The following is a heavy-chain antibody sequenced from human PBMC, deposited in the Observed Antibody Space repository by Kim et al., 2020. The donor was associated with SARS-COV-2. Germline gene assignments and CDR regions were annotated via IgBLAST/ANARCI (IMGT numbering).Heavy chain of an antibody. CDR3: ARYYGSGSYFFDY. J-gene: IGHJ4*02. V-gene: IGHV3-21*01. Sequence: ADALKGRFTISRDNAKNSLYLQMNSLRAEDTAVYFCARYYGSGSYFFDYWGQGTLVTVSS. D-gene: IGHD3-10*01.